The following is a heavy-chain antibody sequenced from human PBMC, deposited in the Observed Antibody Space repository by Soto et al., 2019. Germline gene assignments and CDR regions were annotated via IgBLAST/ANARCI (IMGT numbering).Heavy chain of an antibody. CDR3: ARAPRYFDWLEPYYYYYYMDV. CDR1: GFTFSDYY. CDR2: ISSSGSTI. V-gene: IGHV3-11*01. Sequence: QVQLVESGGGLVKPGGSLRLSCAASGFTFSDYYMSWIRQAPGKGLEWVSYISSSGSTIYYADSVKGRFTISRDNAKNSLYLQMNSLRAEDTAVYYCARAPRYFDWLEPYYYYYYMDVWGKGTTVTVSS. J-gene: IGHJ6*03. D-gene: IGHD3-9*01.